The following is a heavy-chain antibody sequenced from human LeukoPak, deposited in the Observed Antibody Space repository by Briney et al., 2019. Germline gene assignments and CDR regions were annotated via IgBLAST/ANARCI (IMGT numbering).Heavy chain of an antibody. J-gene: IGHJ4*02. CDR1: GYSFTSYW. CDR3: ARQGDCSGGSCYSPFDY. Sequence: GESLKISCKGSGYSFTSYWIGWVRQMPGKGLEWMGIIYPGDSDTRYSPSFQGQVTLSADKSISTAYLQWSSLKASDTAMYYCARQGDCSGGSCYSPFDYWGQGTLVTVSS. CDR2: IYPGDSDT. D-gene: IGHD2-15*01. V-gene: IGHV5-51*01.